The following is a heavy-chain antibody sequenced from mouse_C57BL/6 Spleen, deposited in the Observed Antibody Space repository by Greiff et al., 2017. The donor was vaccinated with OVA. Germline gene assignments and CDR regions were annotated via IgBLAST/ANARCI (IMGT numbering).Heavy chain of an antibody. D-gene: IGHD1-1*01. CDR2: IYPGSGST. CDR1: GYTFTSYG. CDR3: ARSALITTVVEDY. V-gene: IGHV1-81*01. Sequence: QVQLQQSGAELARPGASVKLSCKASGYTFTSYGISWVKQRTGQGLEWIGDIYPGSGSTNYNEKFKSKATLTVDTSSSTAYMQLSSLTSEDSAVYYCARSALITTVVEDYWGQGTTLTVSS. J-gene: IGHJ2*01.